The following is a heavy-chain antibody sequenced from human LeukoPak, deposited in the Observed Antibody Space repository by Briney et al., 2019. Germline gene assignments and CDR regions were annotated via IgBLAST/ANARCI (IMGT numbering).Heavy chain of an antibody. CDR1: GYTFTSYG. Sequence: GASVTVSCKASGYTFTSYGINWVRQAPGQGRAWVGWISAYNGNTNYGQKLQGRVTMTRATSTSTVYMELRSLRSDDTALYYCARGGDMRVVGAFDIWGQGTMVTVSS. CDR3: ARGGDMRVVGAFDI. D-gene: IGHD3-22*01. V-gene: IGHV1-18*01. CDR2: ISAYNGNT. J-gene: IGHJ3*02.